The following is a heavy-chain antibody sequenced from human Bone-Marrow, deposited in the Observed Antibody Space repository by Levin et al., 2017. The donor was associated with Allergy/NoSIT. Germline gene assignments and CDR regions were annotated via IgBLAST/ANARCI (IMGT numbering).Heavy chain of an antibody. Sequence: LSLTCAASGFTFSSYGMHWVRQAPGKGLEWVAVIWYDGSNKYYADSVKGRFTISRDNSKNTLYLQMNSLRAEDTAVYYCARDYIVVVPAAISQYYYYYGMDVWGQGTTVTVSS. CDR1: GFTFSSYG. CDR3: ARDYIVVVPAAISQYYYYYGMDV. D-gene: IGHD2-2*01. CDR2: IWYDGSNK. J-gene: IGHJ6*02. V-gene: IGHV3-33*01.